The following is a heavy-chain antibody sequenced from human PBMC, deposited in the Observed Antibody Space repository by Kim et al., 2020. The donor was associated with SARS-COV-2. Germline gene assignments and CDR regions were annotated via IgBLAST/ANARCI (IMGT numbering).Heavy chain of an antibody. Sequence: ASVKVSFKASGYTFTSYGISWVRQAPGQGLEWMGWISAYNGNTNYAQKLQGRVTMTTDTSTSTAYMELRSLRSDDTAVYYCARLGESGVGAPHFDYWGQGTLVTVSS. J-gene: IGHJ4*02. CDR3: ARLGESGVGAPHFDY. V-gene: IGHV1-18*04. D-gene: IGHD1-26*01. CDR2: ISAYNGNT. CDR1: GYTFTSYG.